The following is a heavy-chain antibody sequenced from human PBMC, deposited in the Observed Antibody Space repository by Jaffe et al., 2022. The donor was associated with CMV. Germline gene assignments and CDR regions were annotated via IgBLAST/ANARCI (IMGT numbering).Heavy chain of an antibody. CDR3: ARRNWNYVLHTTGYYGMDV. CDR1: GFTFSDYY. J-gene: IGHJ6*02. D-gene: IGHD1-7*01. Sequence: QVQLVESGGGLVKPGGSLRLSCAASGFTFSDYYMSWIRQAPGKGLEWVSYISTSGSRIYYADSVKGRFTISRDNAKNSLYLQMNSLRAEDTAVYYCARRNWNYVLHTTGYYGMDVWGQGTTVTVSS. V-gene: IGHV3-11*01. CDR2: ISTSGSRI.